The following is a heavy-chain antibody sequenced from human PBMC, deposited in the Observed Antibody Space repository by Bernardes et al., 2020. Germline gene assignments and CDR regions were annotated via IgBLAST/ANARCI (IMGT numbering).Heavy chain of an antibody. J-gene: IGHJ5*02. CDR3: AKDLWVITFGGVPVWFDP. V-gene: IGHV3-30*18. D-gene: IGHD3-16*01. CDR1: GFTFSSYG. CDR2: ISYDGSNK. Sequence: GSLRLSCAASGFTFSSYGMHWVRQAPGKGLEWVAVISYDGSNKYYADSVKGRFTISRDNSKNTLYLQMNSLRAEDTAVYYCAKDLWVITFGGVPVWFDPWGQGTLVTVSS.